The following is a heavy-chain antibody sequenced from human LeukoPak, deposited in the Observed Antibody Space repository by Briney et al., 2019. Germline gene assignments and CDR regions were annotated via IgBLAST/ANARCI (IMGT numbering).Heavy chain of an antibody. CDR2: IYYSGST. J-gene: IGHJ4*01. V-gene: IGHV4-31*03. CDR3: ARLGCSSTSCATSPDC. D-gene: IGHD2-2*01. Sequence: SQTLSLTCTVSGGSISSGGYYWSWIRQHPGKGLEWIGYIYYSGSTYYNPSLKSRVTISVDTSKNQFSLKLSSVTAADTAVYYCARLGCSSTSCATSPDCWGQEPWSPSPQ. CDR1: GGSISSGGYY.